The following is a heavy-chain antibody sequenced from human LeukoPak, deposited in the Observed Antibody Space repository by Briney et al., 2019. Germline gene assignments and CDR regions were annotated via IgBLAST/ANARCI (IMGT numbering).Heavy chain of an antibody. CDR2: ISPKTGGA. CDR1: GYTFTGYS. V-gene: IGHV1-2*02. J-gene: IGHJ6*03. Sequence: RAASVKVSCKASGYTFTGYSIHWVRQAPGQGLEWMGWISPKTGGANYAQMFQGRVTMTRDTSINTVYMELSRLTSDDTAIYFCAKHGGIAVADYYMDVWGKGTTVPSP. CDR3: AKHGGIAVADYYMDV. D-gene: IGHD6-13*01.